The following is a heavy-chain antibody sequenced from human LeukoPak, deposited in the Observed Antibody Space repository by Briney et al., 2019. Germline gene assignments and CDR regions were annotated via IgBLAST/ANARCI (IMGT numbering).Heavy chain of an antibody. V-gene: IGHV3-23*01. CDR3: AKKSPIFGVVIPLFDY. J-gene: IGHJ4*02. Sequence: GGSLRLSCAGSGFNFSSFIMTWVRQAPGKGLEWVSSISASGRSTYYADSVKGRFTISRDNSKNTLYLQVNSLRAEDTAVYHCAKKSPIFGVVIPLFDYWGQGTLVSVSS. CDR1: GFNFSSFI. CDR2: ISASGRST. D-gene: IGHD3-3*01.